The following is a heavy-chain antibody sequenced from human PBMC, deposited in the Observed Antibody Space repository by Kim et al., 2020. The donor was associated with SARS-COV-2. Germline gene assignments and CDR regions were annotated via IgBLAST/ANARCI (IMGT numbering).Heavy chain of an antibody. D-gene: IGHD3-22*01. J-gene: IGHJ5*02. V-gene: IGHV4-34*01. Sequence: SETLSLTCAVYGGSFSGYYWSWIRQPPGKGLEWIGEINHSGSTNYNPSLKSRVTISVDTSKNQFSLKLSSVTAADTAVYYCARGVAYYYDSSGYPFAKRGENWFDPGGQGTLVTVSS. CDR2: INHSGST. CDR3: ARGVAYYYDSSGYPFAKRGENWFDP. CDR1: GGSFSGYY.